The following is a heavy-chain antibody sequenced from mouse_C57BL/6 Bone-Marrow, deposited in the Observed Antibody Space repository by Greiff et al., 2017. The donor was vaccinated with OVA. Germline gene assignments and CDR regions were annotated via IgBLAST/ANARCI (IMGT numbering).Heavy chain of an antibody. D-gene: IGHD2-1*01. CDR1: GYTFTSYW. CDR2: IDPSDSYT. Sequence: QVHVKQSGAELVRPGTSVKLSCKASGYTFTSYWMHWVKQRPGQGLEWIGVIDPSDSYTNYNQKFKGKATLTVDTSSSTAYMQLSSLTSEDSAVYYCARGRGNYGYWGQGTTLTVSS. J-gene: IGHJ2*01. V-gene: IGHV1-59*01. CDR3: ARGRGNYGY.